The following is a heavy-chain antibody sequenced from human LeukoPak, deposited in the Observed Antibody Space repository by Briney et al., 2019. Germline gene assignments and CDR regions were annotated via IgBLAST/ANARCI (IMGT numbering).Heavy chain of an antibody. V-gene: IGHV3-23*01. CDR1: GFMFSSYG. CDR3: AKDIVTMIVVP. Sequence: GGSLRLSCVASGFMFSSYGMSWVRQAPGKGLEWVSAIRGSGDYTYYADSVKGRFTISRDNSKNTLYLQMNSLRAEDTAVYYCAKDIVTMIVVPWGQGTLVTVSS. CDR2: IRGSGDYT. D-gene: IGHD3-22*01. J-gene: IGHJ5*02.